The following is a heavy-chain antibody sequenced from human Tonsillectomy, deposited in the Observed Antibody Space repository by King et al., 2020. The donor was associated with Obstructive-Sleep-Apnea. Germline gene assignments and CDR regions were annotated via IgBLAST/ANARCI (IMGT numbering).Heavy chain of an antibody. J-gene: IGHJ4*02. Sequence: VQLVESGGGLVQPGGSLRLSCAASGFIFSNYAMSWVRQSPEKGLEWVSAISGSGDNTYYTDSMKGRFSISRDNSKNTLYLEMNMVKAEDTAIYYCAKNLGPELVRLVDYWGQGILVTVSS. CDR1: GFIFSNYA. V-gene: IGHV3-23*04. CDR2: ISGSGDNT. D-gene: IGHD2-21*01. CDR3: AKNLGPELVRLVDY.